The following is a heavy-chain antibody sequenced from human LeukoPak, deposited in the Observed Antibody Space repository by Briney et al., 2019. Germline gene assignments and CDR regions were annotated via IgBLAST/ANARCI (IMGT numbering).Heavy chain of an antibody. CDR1: GFTFSDAR. D-gene: IGHD3-3*01. CDR2: IKIKSDGGTT. Sequence: GGSLPPPRAASGFTFSDARISWVRQAPGKGLEWVGRIKIKSDGGTTDYAAPVKGRFTISRDDSKNMLYLQMNSLTTDDTAVYYCVTDKVESIRSHTFDLGGQGTLVTVSS. CDR3: VTDKVESIRSHTFDL. V-gene: IGHV3-15*01. J-gene: IGHJ5*02.